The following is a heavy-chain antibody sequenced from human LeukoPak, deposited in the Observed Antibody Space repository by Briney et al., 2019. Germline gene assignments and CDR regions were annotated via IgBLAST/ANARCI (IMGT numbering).Heavy chain of an antibody. J-gene: IGHJ4*02. CDR3: ARDNDILTGSLDY. Sequence: SETLSLTCAVYGGSFSGYYWSWIRQPPGKGLEWIGEINHSGSTNYNPSLKSRVTISVDTPKNQFSLKLSSVTAADTAVYYCARDNDILTGSLDYWGQGTLVTVSS. D-gene: IGHD3-9*01. V-gene: IGHV4-34*01. CDR1: GGSFSGYY. CDR2: INHSGST.